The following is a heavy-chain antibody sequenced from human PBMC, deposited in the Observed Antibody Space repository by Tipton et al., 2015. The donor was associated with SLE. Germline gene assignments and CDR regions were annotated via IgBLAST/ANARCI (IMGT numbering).Heavy chain of an antibody. V-gene: IGHV3-30*04. Sequence: SLRLSCAASGFTFSNYAMHWVRQAPGKGLEWVAVISYDGSYRYYSDSVKGRFTISRDNSKNTLYLQMNSLRAEDTAVYYCAKPRDDYDAYDYWGQGTLVTVSS. CDR1: GFTFSNYA. CDR2: ISYDGSYR. CDR3: AKPRDDYDAYDY. D-gene: IGHD5-24*01. J-gene: IGHJ4*02.